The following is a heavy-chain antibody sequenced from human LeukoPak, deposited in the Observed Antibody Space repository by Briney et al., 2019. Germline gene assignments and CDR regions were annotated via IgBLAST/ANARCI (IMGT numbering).Heavy chain of an antibody. CDR1: GFTFSSSN. CDR3: AKEGRSTTPGY. V-gene: IGHV3-21*01. Sequence: GGSLRLSCAASGFTFSSSNLDWARQAPGKGLEWVSSISSTSSIYYTDSVNGRFTISRDNTNNSLYLQMNSLRAEDTAVYFCAKEGRSTTPGYWGQGTLVTVSS. J-gene: IGHJ4*02. D-gene: IGHD2-15*01. CDR2: ISSTSSI.